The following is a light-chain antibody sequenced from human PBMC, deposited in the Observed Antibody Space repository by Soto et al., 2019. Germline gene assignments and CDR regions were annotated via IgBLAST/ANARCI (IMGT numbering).Light chain of an antibody. V-gene: IGKV1-5*03. CDR3: QQYNSYSMYT. CDR2: KAS. J-gene: IGKJ2*01. Sequence: DIPMNQSPSTLSASVGDRVTITCRASQSISSWLAWYQQKPGKAPKLLIYKASSLESGVPSRFSGSGSGTEFTLTISSLQPDDFATYYCQQYNSYSMYTFGQGTKLEI. CDR1: QSISSW.